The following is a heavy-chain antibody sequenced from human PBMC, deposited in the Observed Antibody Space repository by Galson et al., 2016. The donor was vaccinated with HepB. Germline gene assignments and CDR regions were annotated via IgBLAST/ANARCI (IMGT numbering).Heavy chain of an antibody. Sequence: SVKVSCKASGGTFSSHVMHWVRQAPGQRLEWMGWINAGNGNTKYSQKFQDRVTITRDTSASTAYMELSSLRSADTAVYYCTRDTVTAGNYYFDYWGQGTLVTVSS. CDR1: GGTFSSHV. D-gene: IGHD4-11*01. J-gene: IGHJ4*02. CDR2: INAGNGNT. V-gene: IGHV1-3*01. CDR3: TRDTVTAGNYYFDY.